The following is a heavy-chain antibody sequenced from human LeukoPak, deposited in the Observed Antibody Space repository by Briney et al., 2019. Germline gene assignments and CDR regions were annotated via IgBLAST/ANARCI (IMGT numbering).Heavy chain of an antibody. CDR2: IYYNGDT. Sequence: SQTLSLTCTVSGGSISSGGYYWSWIRQQPGRGLEWIGYIYYNGDTFHNPSLKSRLTISVDTSKNQFSLNLTSVTAADTAVYYCVRRDPYWFFDVWGRGTLVTVSS. CDR3: VRRDPYWFFDV. V-gene: IGHV4-31*03. J-gene: IGHJ2*01. CDR1: GGSISSGGYY.